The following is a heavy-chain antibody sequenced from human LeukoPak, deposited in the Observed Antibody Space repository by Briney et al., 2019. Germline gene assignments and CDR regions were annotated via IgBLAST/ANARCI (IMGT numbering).Heavy chain of an antibody. CDR2: ISTGGST. CDR3: ARRRTTGTTGYFDY. D-gene: IGHD1-1*01. CDR1: RGSISTYY. Sequence: SETLSLTCTISRGSISTYYWSWIRQPPGKGLEWIGDISTGGSTNYNPSLKSRVTISVDTSKNQFPLNLSSVTAADTAVYYCARRRTTGTTGYFDYWGQGSLVTVSS. J-gene: IGHJ4*02. V-gene: IGHV4-4*09.